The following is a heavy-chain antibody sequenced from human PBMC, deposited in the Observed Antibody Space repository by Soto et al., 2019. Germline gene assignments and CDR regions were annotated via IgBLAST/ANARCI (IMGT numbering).Heavy chain of an antibody. CDR2: IKHSGSS. J-gene: IGHJ3*02. CDR1: AGSCSHYY. D-gene: IGHD6-19*01. V-gene: IGHV4-34*01. CDR3: ARGGSSDWQVALDI. Sequence: PSETLSLTCAVYAGSCSHYYWHWIRQSPGKGLECIGKIKHSGSSNYNPSLRSRVSISVDMSKNQFSLRLTSVTAADTAVYYCARGGSSDWQVALDIWGQGTMVTVSS.